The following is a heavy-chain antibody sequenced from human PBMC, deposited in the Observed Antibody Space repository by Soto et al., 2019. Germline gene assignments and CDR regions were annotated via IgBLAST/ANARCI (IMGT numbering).Heavy chain of an antibody. D-gene: IGHD6-6*01. Sequence: QVQLVQSGAEVKKPGSSVKVSCKASGGTFSSYAISWVRQAPGQGLEWMGGIIAIFGTPDYAQKFQGRVTITADESTSTAYMELSSLRSEDTAVYYCAKPQSIQDYYYGMDVWGQGTTVTVSS. CDR2: IIAIFGTP. CDR3: AKPQSIQDYYYGMDV. V-gene: IGHV1-69*12. CDR1: GGTFSSYA. J-gene: IGHJ6*02.